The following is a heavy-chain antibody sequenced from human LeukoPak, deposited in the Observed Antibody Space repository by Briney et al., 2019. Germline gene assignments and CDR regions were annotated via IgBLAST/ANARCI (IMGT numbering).Heavy chain of an antibody. Sequence: SETLSLTCTVSGGSISSGDYYWSWIRQPPGKGLEWIGYIYYSGSTYYNPSLKSRVTISVDTSKNQFSLKLSSVTAADTAVYYCAREGEYAPKARAFDIWGQGTMVTVSS. D-gene: IGHD2-2*01. CDR1: GGSISSGDYY. J-gene: IGHJ3*02. CDR2: IYYSGST. CDR3: AREGEYAPKARAFDI. V-gene: IGHV4-30-4*08.